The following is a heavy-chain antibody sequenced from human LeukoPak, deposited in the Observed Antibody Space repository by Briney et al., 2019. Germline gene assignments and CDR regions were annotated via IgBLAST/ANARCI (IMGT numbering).Heavy chain of an antibody. J-gene: IGHJ1*01. Sequence: SETLSLTCTVSGGSISSYYWSWIRQPPGKGLEWIGYIYYSGSTNYNPSLKSRVTISVDTSKNQFSLKLSSVTAADTAVYYCARDNVAAAGHFQHRGQGTLVTVSS. CDR1: GGSISSYY. CDR3: ARDNVAAAGHFQH. V-gene: IGHV4-59*01. CDR2: IYYSGST. D-gene: IGHD6-13*01.